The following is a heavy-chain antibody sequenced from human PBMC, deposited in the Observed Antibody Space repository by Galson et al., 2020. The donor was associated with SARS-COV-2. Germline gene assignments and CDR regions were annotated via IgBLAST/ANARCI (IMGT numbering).Heavy chain of an antibody. CDR2: MNPNSGNT. J-gene: IGHJ6*02. D-gene: IGHD3-10*01. CDR1: GYTFTSYD. V-gene: IGHV1-8*01. CDR3: ARGRGGYYGMDV. Sequence: ASVKVSCKASGYTFTSYDINWVRQATGRGLEWMGWMNPNSGNTGYAQKFQGRVTMTRNNSISTAYMELSSLRSEDTAVYYCARGRGGYYGMDVWGQGTTVTVSS.